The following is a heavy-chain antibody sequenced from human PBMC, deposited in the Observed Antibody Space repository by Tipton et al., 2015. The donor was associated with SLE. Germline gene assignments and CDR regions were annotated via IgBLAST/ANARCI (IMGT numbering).Heavy chain of an antibody. CDR2: FYTSGTT. CDR3: ARSSYYDFWSAYQTYWFFDV. CDR1: GGSISSGSYY. D-gene: IGHD3-3*01. Sequence: TLSLTCTVSGGSISSGSYYWSWIRQPAGKGLEWIGHFYTSGTTNYNPSLKSRVTISVDTAKNQFSLNLKSVTAADTAVYYCARSSYYDFWSAYQTYWFFDVWGRGTLVTVTS. V-gene: IGHV4-61*09. J-gene: IGHJ2*01.